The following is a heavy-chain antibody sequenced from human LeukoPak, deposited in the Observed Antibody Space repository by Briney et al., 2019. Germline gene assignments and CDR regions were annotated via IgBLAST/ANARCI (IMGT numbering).Heavy chain of an antibody. CDR3: AKDRESITMIVVVSQTYYFDY. CDR2: ISGSGGST. Sequence: GRSLRLSCAASGFTFSSYAMSWVRQAPGKGLEWVSAISGSGGSTYYADSVKGRFTISRDNSKNTLYLQMNSLRAEDTAVYYCAKDRESITMIVVVSQTYYFDYWGQGTLVTVSS. V-gene: IGHV3-23*01. CDR1: GFTFSSYA. D-gene: IGHD3-22*01. J-gene: IGHJ4*02.